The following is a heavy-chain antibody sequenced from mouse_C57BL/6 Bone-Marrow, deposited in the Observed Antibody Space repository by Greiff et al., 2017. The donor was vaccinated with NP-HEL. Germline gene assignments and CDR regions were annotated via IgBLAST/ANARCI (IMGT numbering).Heavy chain of an antibody. D-gene: IGHD1-1*01. CDR1: GYTFTDYE. CDR2: IDPETGGT. V-gene: IGHV1-15*01. J-gene: IGHJ2*01. Sequence: QVHVKQSGAELVRPGASVTLSCKASGYTFTDYEMHWVKQTPVHGLEWIGAIDPETGGTAYNQKFKGKAILTADKSSSTAYMELRSLTSEDSAVYYCTRAYYYGSSYNFDYWGQGTTLTVSS. CDR3: TRAYYYGSSYNFDY.